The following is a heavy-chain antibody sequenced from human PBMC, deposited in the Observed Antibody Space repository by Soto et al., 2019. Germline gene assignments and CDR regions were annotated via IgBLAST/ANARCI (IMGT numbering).Heavy chain of an antibody. CDR2: IYPGDSDT. CDR3: ARHPNGMDV. Sequence: PGESLKISCKASGYIFNNYWIAWVRQMPGKGLEWMGIIYPGDSDTSYSPSFQGQVTISADKSIRTAYLQWSSLKASDTAVYFCARHPNGMDVWGQGTTVTVSS. CDR1: GYIFNNYW. J-gene: IGHJ6*02. V-gene: IGHV5-51*01.